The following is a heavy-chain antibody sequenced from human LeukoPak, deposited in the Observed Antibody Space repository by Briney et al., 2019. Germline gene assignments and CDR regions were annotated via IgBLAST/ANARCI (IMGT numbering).Heavy chain of an antibody. J-gene: IGHJ4*02. CDR3: AKDPYTYGSGSGTVDY. V-gene: IGHV3-23*01. CDR2: ISGSGGST. CDR1: GFTFSSYG. Sequence: GGSLRLSCAASGFTFSSYGMSWVRQAPGKGLEWVSAISGSGGSTYYADSVKGRFTISRDNSKNTLYLQMNSLRAGDTAVYYCAKDPYTYGSGSGTVDYWGQGTLVTVSS. D-gene: IGHD3-10*01.